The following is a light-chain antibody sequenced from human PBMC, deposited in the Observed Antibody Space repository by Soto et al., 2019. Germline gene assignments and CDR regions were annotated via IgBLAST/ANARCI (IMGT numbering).Light chain of an antibody. Sequence: DIVMTQSPDSLAVSLGERATINCKSSQSVLYRSNNNNYSAWYQQKPGQPPHLLIYWASTRASGVPDRFSGGGSETNFTLSISSLQAEDVAVYYCQQYFSTPLTFGGGTKVEI. CDR1: QSVLYRSNNNNY. CDR3: QQYFSTPLT. J-gene: IGKJ4*01. CDR2: WAS. V-gene: IGKV4-1*01.